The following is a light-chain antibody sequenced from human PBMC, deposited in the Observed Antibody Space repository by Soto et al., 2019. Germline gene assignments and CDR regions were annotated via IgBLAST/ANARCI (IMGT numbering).Light chain of an antibody. J-gene: IGKJ2*01. V-gene: IGKV3-11*01. CDR1: QPVSSY. Sequence: EMVLTQSPDTLSLSPGEIATHSCRASQPVSSYLAWYQQKPGHAPRLLIYDASNRATAIPARFSGSGSGTDFTLTISSLEYEDFAVYYCQQRSNWPLFGQGTKLEIK. CDR2: DAS. CDR3: QQRSNWPL.